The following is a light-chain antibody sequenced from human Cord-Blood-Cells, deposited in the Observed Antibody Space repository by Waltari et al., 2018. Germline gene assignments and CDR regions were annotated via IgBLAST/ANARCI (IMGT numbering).Light chain of an antibody. CDR1: TGPVTRGHY. CDR2: ATS. CDR3: LLSYSGAWV. J-gene: IGLJ3*02. V-gene: IGLV7-46*01. Sequence: QAVVTQEPSLTVSPGGTVTLTCGSITGPVTRGHYPYWFQQKPGQAPRTLIYATSNKYSWTPARFSGSLVGGKAALTLSGAQPEDEAEYYCLLSYSGAWVFGGGTKLTVL.